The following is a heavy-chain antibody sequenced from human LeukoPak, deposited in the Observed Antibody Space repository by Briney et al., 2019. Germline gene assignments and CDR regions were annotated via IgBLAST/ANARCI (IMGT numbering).Heavy chain of an antibody. J-gene: IGHJ3*02. D-gene: IGHD3-22*01. CDR3: ARDLDYYDSNYYYYGAFDI. V-gene: IGHV1-2*02. CDR1: GGTFSSYA. CDR2: INPNSGGT. Sequence: GASVKVSCKASGGTFSSYAISWVRQAPGQGLEWMGWINPNSGGTKYAQKFQGRVTMTRDTSISTAYMELSRLSSDDSAVYYCARDLDYYDSNYYYYGAFDIWGQGTMVTVSS.